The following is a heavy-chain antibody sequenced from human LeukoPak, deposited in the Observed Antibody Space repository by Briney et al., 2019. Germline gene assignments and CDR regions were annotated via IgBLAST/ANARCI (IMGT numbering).Heavy chain of an antibody. Sequence: PSETLSLTCTVSGGSISSYYWSWIRQPPGKGLEWIGYIYYSGSTNYNPSLESRVTISVDRSKNQFSLKLNSVTAADTAVYYCARGVDYDNNYFQYGMDVWGRGTTVTVSS. J-gene: IGHJ6*02. CDR3: ARGVDYDNNYFQYGMDV. CDR2: IYYSGST. CDR1: GGSISSYY. D-gene: IGHD3-9*01. V-gene: IGHV4-59*01.